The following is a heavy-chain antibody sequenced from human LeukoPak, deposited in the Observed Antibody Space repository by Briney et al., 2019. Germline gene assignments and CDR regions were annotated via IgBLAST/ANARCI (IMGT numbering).Heavy chain of an antibody. Sequence: PSETLSLTCAVYGGSFSGYYWSSVRQPAGKGLEWIGRIYTSGSTNYNPSLKSRVTISVDTSKNQFSLKLTSVTAADTAVYYCAKSNGYGLVDIWGQGTMVTVSS. CDR2: IYTSGST. CDR1: GGSFSGYY. V-gene: IGHV4-59*10. D-gene: IGHD3-10*01. CDR3: AKSNGYGLVDI. J-gene: IGHJ3*02.